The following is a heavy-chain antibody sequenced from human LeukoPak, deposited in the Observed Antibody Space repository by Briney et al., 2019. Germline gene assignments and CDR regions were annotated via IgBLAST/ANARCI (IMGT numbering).Heavy chain of an antibody. CDR2: INPNSGGT. CDR1: GYTFTDYY. V-gene: IGHV1-2*02. Sequence: ASVKVSCKASGYTFTDYYMHWVRQAPGQGLEWMGWINPNSGGTNYAQKFQGRVTMTRNTSISTAYMELSSLRSEDTAVYYCARMVRGVIISPGENWFDPWGQGTLVTVSS. CDR3: ARMVRGVIISPGENWFDP. J-gene: IGHJ5*02. D-gene: IGHD3-10*01.